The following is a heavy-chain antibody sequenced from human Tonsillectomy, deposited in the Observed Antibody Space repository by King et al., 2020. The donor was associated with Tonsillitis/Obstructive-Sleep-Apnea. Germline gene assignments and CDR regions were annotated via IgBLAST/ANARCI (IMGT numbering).Heavy chain of an antibody. CDR2: IIPIFGTA. D-gene: IGHD5-12*01. Sequence: VQLVQSGAEVKKPGSSVKVSCKASGGTFSNYAISWVRQAPGQGLEWMGGIIPIFGTANYAQKFQGRVTITADESTSTAYMELSSLRSEDTAVYYCARVGVEYSGYDPSYYYYYYLDVWGKGTTVTVSS. CDR3: ARVGVEYSGYDPSYYYYYYLDV. J-gene: IGHJ6*03. V-gene: IGHV1-69*01. CDR1: GGTFSNYA.